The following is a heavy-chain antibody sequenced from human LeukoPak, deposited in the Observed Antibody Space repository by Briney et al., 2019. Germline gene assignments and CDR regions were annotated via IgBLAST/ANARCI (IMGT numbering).Heavy chain of an antibody. J-gene: IGHJ4*02. D-gene: IGHD3-22*01. V-gene: IGHV4-39*07. CDR3: ARANYYDSSGLRY. Sequence: SETLSLTCTVSGGSISSGDYYWGWIRQPPGKGLEWIGSIYYSGSTYYNPSLKSRVTISVDTSKNQFSLKLSSVTAADTAVYYCARANYYDSSGLRYWGQGTLVTVSS. CDR1: GGSISSGDYY. CDR2: IYYSGST.